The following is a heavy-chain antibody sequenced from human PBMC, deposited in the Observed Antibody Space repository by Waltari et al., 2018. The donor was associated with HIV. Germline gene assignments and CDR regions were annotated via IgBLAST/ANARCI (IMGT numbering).Heavy chain of an antibody. CDR1: GLPFGEYF. CDR2: ITTRSEGHKI. J-gene: IGHJ5*02. V-gene: IGHV3-49*04. Sequence: EVEFLESGGYFVQPGRSLSLSCTTPGLPFGEYFITWVRQNPGMRSSWWGFITTRSEGHKIKTAAYAKSRIVIARDDDRCLVYLQMNDLKDKGTCLYVCASAGRKRYEGLNWFDPWGSGTLVNVSS. D-gene: IGHD3-3*01. CDR3: ASAGRKRYEGLNWFDP.